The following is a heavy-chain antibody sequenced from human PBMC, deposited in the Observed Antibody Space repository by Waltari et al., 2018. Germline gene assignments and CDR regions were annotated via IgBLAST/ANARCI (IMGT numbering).Heavy chain of an antibody. CDR2: ISSSSSYI. CDR1: GCTFSSYS. D-gene: IGHD2-8*02. V-gene: IGHV3-21*01. Sequence: EVQLVESGGGLVKPGGSLRLSCAASGCTFSSYSMNWVRQAPGKGLEWVSSISSSSSYIYYADSVKGRFTISRDNAKNSLYLQMNSLRAEDTAVYYCARDLVGRGYFDLWGRGTLVTVSS. CDR3: ARDLVGRGYFDL. J-gene: IGHJ2*01.